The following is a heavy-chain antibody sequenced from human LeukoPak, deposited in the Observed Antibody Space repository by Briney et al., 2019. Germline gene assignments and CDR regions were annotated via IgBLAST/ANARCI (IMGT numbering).Heavy chain of an antibody. CDR2: IYSGGHT. CDR1: GFTVSSNY. J-gene: IGHJ4*02. V-gene: IGHV3-53*01. Sequence: GGSLRLSCAASGFTVSSNYMSWVRQAPGKGLEWVSVIYSGGHTYYADSVKGRFTISRDNSKNTLYLQMNNLRAEDTAVYYCARDDLGIDYWGQGTLVTISS. CDR3: ARDDLGIDY. D-gene: IGHD7-27*01.